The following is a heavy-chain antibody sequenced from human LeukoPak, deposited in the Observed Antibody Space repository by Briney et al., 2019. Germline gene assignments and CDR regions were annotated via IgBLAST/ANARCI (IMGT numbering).Heavy chain of an antibody. Sequence: ASVKVSCKASGGTFSSYAISWVRQAPGQGLEWMGRIIPILGIANYAQKFQGRVTITADKSTSTAYMELSSLRSEDTAVYYYARERLPNPAYYFDYWGQGTLVTVSS. J-gene: IGHJ4*02. D-gene: IGHD3-16*01. CDR1: GGTFSSYA. CDR2: IIPILGIA. V-gene: IGHV1-69*04. CDR3: ARERLPNPAYYFDY.